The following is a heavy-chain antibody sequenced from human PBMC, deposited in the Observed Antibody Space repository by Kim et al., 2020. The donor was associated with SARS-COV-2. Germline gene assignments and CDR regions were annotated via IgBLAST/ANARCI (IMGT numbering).Heavy chain of an antibody. V-gene: IGHV3-21*01. J-gene: IGHJ4*02. D-gene: IGHD2-8*01. Sequence: GGSLRLSCAASGFTFSSYGMNWVRQAPGKGLEWVSAILSSRSYKYYADSVKGRFTISRDNAKNSLYLQMNSLRAEDTAVYYCANAPFETFDYWGQGTLV. CDR3: ANAPFETFDY. CDR1: GFTFSSYG. CDR2: ILSSRSYK.